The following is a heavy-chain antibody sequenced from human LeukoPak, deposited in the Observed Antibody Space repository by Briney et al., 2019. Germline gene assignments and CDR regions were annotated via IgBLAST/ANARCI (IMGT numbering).Heavy chain of an antibody. Sequence: GGSLRLSCAASGFTFSSYSMNWVRQAPGKGLEWVSSISSSSSYICYADSVKGRFTISRDNAKNSLYLQMNSLRAEDTAVYYCARFYDSSGYWTQFFDYWGQGTLVIVSS. CDR3: ARFYDSSGYWTQFFDY. D-gene: IGHD3-22*01. J-gene: IGHJ4*02. V-gene: IGHV3-21*01. CDR2: ISSSSSYI. CDR1: GFTFSSYS.